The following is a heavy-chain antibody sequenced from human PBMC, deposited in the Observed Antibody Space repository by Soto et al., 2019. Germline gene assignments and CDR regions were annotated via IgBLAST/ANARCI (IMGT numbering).Heavy chain of an antibody. CDR3: ASFGSAWSESH. CDR2: ISTDGSYT. J-gene: IGHJ4*02. V-gene: IGHV3-74*03. CDR1: DFSFSRDW. D-gene: IGHD6-19*01. Sequence: EVQLMESGGGLVQPGGSLRLSCTASDFSFSRDWVHWVRQAPGKGLEWVSRISTDGSYTAYTDSVEGRFTISRDNAKNTLFLEMNSLRVEDTAVYYCASFGSAWSESHWGPGTLVTVSS.